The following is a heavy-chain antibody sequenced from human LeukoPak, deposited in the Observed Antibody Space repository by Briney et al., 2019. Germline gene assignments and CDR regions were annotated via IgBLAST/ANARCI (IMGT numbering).Heavy chain of an antibody. CDR3: ARWGYYYDGSGLDY. Sequence: SETLSLTCTVSGGSISSGSYYWSWIRQPAGKGLEWIGEIYHNGSTNYNPSLKSRVTISVDKSKNQFSLKLSSVTAADTAVYYCARWGYYYDGSGLDYWGQGTLVTVSS. CDR2: IYHNGST. J-gene: IGHJ4*02. CDR1: GGSISSGSYY. V-gene: IGHV4-61*10. D-gene: IGHD3-22*01.